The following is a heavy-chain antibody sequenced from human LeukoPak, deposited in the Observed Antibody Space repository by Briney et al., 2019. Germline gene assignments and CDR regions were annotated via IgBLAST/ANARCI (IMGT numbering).Heavy chain of an antibody. Sequence: SSETLSLTCAVSGGSISSHYWSWVRQAPGKGLEWIGYIFYRGNTNYSPSLKSRVTISVDTSKNQFSLKLSSVTAADTAVYYCARRGSSKPFQHWGQGTLVTVSS. V-gene: IGHV4-59*08. J-gene: IGHJ1*01. CDR3: ARRGSSKPFQH. D-gene: IGHD6-13*01. CDR2: IFYRGNT. CDR1: GGSISSHY.